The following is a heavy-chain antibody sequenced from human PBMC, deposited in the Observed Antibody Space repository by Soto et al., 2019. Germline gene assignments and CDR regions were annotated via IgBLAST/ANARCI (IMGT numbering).Heavy chain of an antibody. V-gene: IGHV4-30-2*01. D-gene: IGHD3-3*01. CDR1: GGSISSGGYS. CDR3: ARHITDFWSGYYPWFDP. Sequence: SETLSLTCAVSGGSISSGGYSWSWIRQPPGKGLEWIGYIYHSGSTYYNPSLKSRVTISVDRSKNQFSLKLSSVTAADTAVYYCARHITDFWSGYYPWFDPWGQGTLVTVSS. CDR2: IYHSGST. J-gene: IGHJ5*02.